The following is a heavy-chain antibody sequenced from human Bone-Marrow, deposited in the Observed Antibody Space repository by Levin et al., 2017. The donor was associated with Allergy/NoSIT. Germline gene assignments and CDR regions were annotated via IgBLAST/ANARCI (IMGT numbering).Heavy chain of an antibody. J-gene: IGHJ4*02. CDR1: GFTFSSYC. V-gene: IGHV3-21*01. D-gene: IGHD3-9*01. Sequence: SCAASGFTFSSYCMNWVRQAPGKGLEWVSSISSSSSYIYYADSVKGRFTISRDNAKNSLYLQMNSLRAEDTAVYYCARDRYLGDYDMMTGYDNVVYWGQGNLVAVAS. CDR3: ARDRYLGDYDMMTGYDNVVY. CDR2: ISSSSSYI.